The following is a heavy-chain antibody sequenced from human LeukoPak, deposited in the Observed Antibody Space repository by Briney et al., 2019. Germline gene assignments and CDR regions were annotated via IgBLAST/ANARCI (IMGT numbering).Heavy chain of an antibody. Sequence: GGSLRLSYAASGLTFSSYSMNWVRQAPGKGLEGGANIKEDGPIKYYVDCVKGRVTIFRDNAKSSLFLQVNSLRAEDTAMYYCARIGYSSSSIDYWGQGTLVTVSS. J-gene: IGHJ4*02. CDR2: IKEDGPIK. V-gene: IGHV3-7*01. D-gene: IGHD6-13*01. CDR1: GLTFSSYS. CDR3: ARIGYSSSSIDY.